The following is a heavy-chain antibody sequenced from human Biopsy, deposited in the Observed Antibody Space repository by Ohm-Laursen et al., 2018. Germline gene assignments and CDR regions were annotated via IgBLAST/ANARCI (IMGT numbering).Heavy chain of an antibody. J-gene: IGHJ5*02. CDR2: IIPTFDTP. CDR1: GGTLSSYV. Sequence: SSVKVSCKPSGGTLSSYVISWVRQAPGQGLEWMGRIIPTFDTPTYAPDFQGRVTFTADKSTGTAHLDLRSLRSEDTAVYYCAGGAAKGNPYDHWGQGTLVTVSS. CDR3: AGGAAKGNPYDH. D-gene: IGHD3-10*01. V-gene: IGHV1-69*06.